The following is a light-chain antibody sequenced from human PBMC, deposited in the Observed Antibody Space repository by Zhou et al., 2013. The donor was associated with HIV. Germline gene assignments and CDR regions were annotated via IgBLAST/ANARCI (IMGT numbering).Light chain of an antibody. CDR2: KAS. CDR1: QSISSW. V-gene: IGKV1-5*03. Sequence: DIQMTQSPSTLSASVGDRVTITCRASQSISSWLAWYQQKPGKAPDLLIYKASSLESGVPSRFSGSGSGTEFTLTISSLQPDDFATYDCQQYNSYSPLTFGGGTKVEIK. J-gene: IGKJ4*01. CDR3: QQYNSYSPLT.